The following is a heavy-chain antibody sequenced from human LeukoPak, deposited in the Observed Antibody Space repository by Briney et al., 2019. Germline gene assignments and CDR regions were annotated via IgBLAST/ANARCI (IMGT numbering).Heavy chain of an antibody. Sequence: GGSLRLSRAASGFTFSSYAMSWVRQAPGKGLEWVSAISGSGGSTYYADSVKGRFTISRDNSKNTLYLQMNSLRAEDTAVYYCANVLGGNSAAFDYWGQGTLVTISS. D-gene: IGHD4-23*01. CDR1: GFTFSSYA. CDR3: ANVLGGNSAAFDY. J-gene: IGHJ4*02. CDR2: ISGSGGST. V-gene: IGHV3-23*01.